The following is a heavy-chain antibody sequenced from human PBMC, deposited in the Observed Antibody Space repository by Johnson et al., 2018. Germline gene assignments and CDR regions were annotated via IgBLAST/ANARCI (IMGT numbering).Heavy chain of an antibody. Sequence: QVQLVESGGGVVQXGRSLRLSCAASGFTFSSYGMHWVRQAPGTGLEWVAVISYDGSNKYYADSVKGRFTISRDNSKNTLYLQMNSLRAEDSAGYYCAKVGSSSSGGYYYYYMDVWGKGTTVTVSS. J-gene: IGHJ6*03. CDR3: AKVGSSSSGGYYYYYMDV. D-gene: IGHD6-6*01. V-gene: IGHV3-30*18. CDR1: GFTFSSYG. CDR2: ISYDGSNK.